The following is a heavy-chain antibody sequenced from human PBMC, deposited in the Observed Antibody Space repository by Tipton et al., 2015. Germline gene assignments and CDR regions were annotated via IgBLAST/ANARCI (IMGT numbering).Heavy chain of an antibody. CDR1: GFTFRDYA. Sequence: SLRLSCAASGFTFRDYAMNWVRQAPGKGLEWVSSISGGGSSTYYAESVKGRLTISRDNSKNTLYLQVSSLRPDDTAVYYCARDSLAHNYWYGMDVWGQGTTVTVSS. CDR3: ARDSLAHNYWYGMDV. D-gene: IGHD2-8*02. CDR2: ISGGGSST. V-gene: IGHV3-23*01. J-gene: IGHJ6*02.